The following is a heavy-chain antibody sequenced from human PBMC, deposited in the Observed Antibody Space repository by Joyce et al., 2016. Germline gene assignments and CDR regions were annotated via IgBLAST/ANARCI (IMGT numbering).Heavy chain of an antibody. J-gene: IGHJ5*02. CDR3: ARVKVDRVVAPSGMSYPNWFDP. Sequence: QVQLQESCPGLVKPSQTLSLTCTVSNGSVNSADYYWSWIRQTTGKGLEWSGDLKYSGRTKYNRSLESRLTISLEKSRNQFSLKLSSVTAADTAVYYCARVKVDRVVAPSGMSYPNWFDPWGQGTLVTVSS. CDR1: NGSVNSADYY. V-gene: IGHV4-30-4*01. CDR2: LKYSGRT. D-gene: IGHD2-2*03.